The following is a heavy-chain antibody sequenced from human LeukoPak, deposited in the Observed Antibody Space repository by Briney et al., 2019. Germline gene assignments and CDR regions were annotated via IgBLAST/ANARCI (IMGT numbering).Heavy chain of an antibody. V-gene: IGHV3-43D*03. CDR2: ISWDGGST. D-gene: IGHD3-10*01. CDR3: AKDGRARGPLWFGDWSAKYYYYYYYMDV. Sequence: PGRSLRLSCAASGFTFDDYAMHWVRQAPGKGLEWVSLISWDGGSTYYADSVKGRFTISRDNSKNSLYLQMNSLRAEDTALYYCAKDGRARGPLWFGDWSAKYYYYYYYMDVWGKGTTVTVSS. J-gene: IGHJ6*03. CDR1: GFTFDDYA.